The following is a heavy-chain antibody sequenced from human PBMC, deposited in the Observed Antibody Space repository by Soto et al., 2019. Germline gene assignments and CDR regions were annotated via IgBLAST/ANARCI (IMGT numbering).Heavy chain of an antibody. Sequence: GGSLKLSCTASGFAFSSFGMAWARQAPGKGLEWVSAISGSGDSSYYADSVKDRFTISRDNPTNTLYLQMNNLRAEDTAVYYCATDDHPPIRYFTDWGQGILVTVSS. CDR3: ATDDHPPIRYFTD. V-gene: IGHV3-23*01. D-gene: IGHD3-9*01. CDR1: GFAFSSFG. CDR2: ISGSGDSS. J-gene: IGHJ4*02.